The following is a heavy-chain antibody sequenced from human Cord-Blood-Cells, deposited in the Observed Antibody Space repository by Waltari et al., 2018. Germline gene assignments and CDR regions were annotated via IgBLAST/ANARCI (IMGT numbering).Heavy chain of an antibody. CDR1: GYTLTDLS. D-gene: IGHD2-15*01. CDR3: AMGLRSGGSWLDH. CDR2: FEHEDGGT. V-gene: IGHV1-24*01. J-gene: IGHJ4*02. Sequence: QVQLVQSGAEVKKPGASVKVSCKVSGYTLTDLSMHWVRQAPGKGLEWMGGFEHEDGGTIYAQELQGRGPMTEDTATETAYMELSSPRSEGPAVYYCAMGLRSGGSWLDHSGQGTLVTVSS.